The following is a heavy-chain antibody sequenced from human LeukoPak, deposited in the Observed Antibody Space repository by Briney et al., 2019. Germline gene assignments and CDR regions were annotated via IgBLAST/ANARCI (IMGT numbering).Heavy chain of an antibody. CDR3: ASADVLSLGIDY. V-gene: IGHV4-39*07. J-gene: IGHJ4*02. CDR2: IYYSGNT. CDR1: GVSISSSSYY. D-gene: IGHD3-16*01. Sequence: SETLSLTCTVSGVSISSSSYYWGWIRQPPGKGLEWIGSIYYSGNTYYNPSLKSRVTISVDTSKNQFSLKLSSVTAADTAVYYCASADVLSLGIDYWGQGTLVTVSS.